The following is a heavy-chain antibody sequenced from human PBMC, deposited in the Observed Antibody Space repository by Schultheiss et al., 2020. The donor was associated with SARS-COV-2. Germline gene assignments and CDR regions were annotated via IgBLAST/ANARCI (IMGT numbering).Heavy chain of an antibody. D-gene: IGHD4-17*01. CDR2: IYHSGST. Sequence: SETLSLTCTVSGGSISSYYWSWIRQPPGKGLEWIGRIYHSGSTYYNPSLKSRVTISVDTSKNQFSLKLSSVTAADTAVYYCARDRDYGDYLDGMDVWGQGTTVTVSS. J-gene: IGHJ6*02. CDR3: ARDRDYGDYLDGMDV. CDR1: GGSISSYY. V-gene: IGHV4-59*01.